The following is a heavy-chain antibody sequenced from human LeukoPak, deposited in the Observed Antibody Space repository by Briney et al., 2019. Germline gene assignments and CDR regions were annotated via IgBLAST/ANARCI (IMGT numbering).Heavy chain of an antibody. D-gene: IGHD3-10*01. Sequence: GGSLRLSCAASGFTFDDYATHWVRQAPGKGLEWVSSVSSSSSYIYYADSVKGRFTISRDNAKNSLYLQMNSLRAEDTAVYYCARVDGSGSYLRDYWGQGTLVTVSS. CDR3: ARVDGSGSYLRDY. V-gene: IGHV3-21*01. J-gene: IGHJ4*02. CDR1: GFTFDDYA. CDR2: VSSSSSYI.